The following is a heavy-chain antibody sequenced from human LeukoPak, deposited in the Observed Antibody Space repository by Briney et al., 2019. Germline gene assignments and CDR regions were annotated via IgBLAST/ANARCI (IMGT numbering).Heavy chain of an antibody. V-gene: IGHV3-30-3*01. CDR2: ISYDGSNK. J-gene: IGHJ3*02. Sequence: GGSLRLSCAASGFTFSSYAMSWVRQAPGKGLEWVAVISYDGSNKYYADSVKGRFTISRDNSKNTLYLQMNSLRAEDTAVYYCARDPVVRGYDAFDIWGQGTMVTVSS. CDR3: ARDPVVRGYDAFDI. CDR1: GFTFSSYA. D-gene: IGHD3-10*01.